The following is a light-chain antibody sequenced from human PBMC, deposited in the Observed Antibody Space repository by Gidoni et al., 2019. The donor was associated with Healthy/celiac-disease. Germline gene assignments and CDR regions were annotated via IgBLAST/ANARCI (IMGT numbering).Light chain of an antibody. CDR2: DAS. CDR3: QQRSNWPPGIT. CDR1: QSVSSY. J-gene: IGKJ3*01. V-gene: IGKV3-11*01. Sequence: EIVLPQSPATLSLSPGERATLSCRASQSVSSYLAWYQQNPGQAPRLLIYDASNRATGIPARFSGSGSGTDFTLTISSLEPEDFAVYYCQQRSNWPPGITFGPGTKVEIK.